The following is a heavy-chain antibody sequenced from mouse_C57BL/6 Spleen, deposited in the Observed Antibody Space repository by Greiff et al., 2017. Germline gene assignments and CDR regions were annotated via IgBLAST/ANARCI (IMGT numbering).Heavy chain of an antibody. CDR2: IWSGGST. Sequence: VQGVESGPGLVQPSQSLSITCTVSGFSLTSYGVHWVRQSPGKGLEWLGVIWSGGSTDYNAAFISRLSISKDNSKSQVFFKMNSLQADDTAIYYCARTFYYGSENYYAMDYWGQGTSVTVSS. J-gene: IGHJ4*01. D-gene: IGHD1-1*01. CDR1: GFSLTSYG. V-gene: IGHV2-2*01. CDR3: ARTFYYGSENYYAMDY.